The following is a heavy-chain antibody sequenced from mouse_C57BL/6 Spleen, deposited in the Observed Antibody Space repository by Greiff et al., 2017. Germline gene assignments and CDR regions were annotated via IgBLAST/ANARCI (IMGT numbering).Heavy chain of an antibody. CDR3: AKGVGDYDFDY. J-gene: IGHJ2*01. D-gene: IGHD2-4*01. V-gene: IGHV1-22*01. CDR2: INPNNGGT. CDR1: GYTFTDYN. Sequence: EVQLQESGPELVKPGASVKMSCKASGYTFTDYNMHWVKQSHGKSLEWIGYINPNNGGTSYNQKFKGKATLTVNKSSSTAYMELRSLTSEDSAVYYCAKGVGDYDFDYWGQGTTLTVSS.